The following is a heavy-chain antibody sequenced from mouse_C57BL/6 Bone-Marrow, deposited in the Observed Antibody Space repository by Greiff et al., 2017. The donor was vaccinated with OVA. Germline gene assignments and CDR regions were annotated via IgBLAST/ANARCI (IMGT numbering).Heavy chain of an antibody. CDR1: GYTFTDYE. Sequence: VQLQQSGAELVRPGASVTLSCKASGYTFTDYEMHWVKQTPVHGLEWIGAIDPETGGTAYDQKFKGKAILTADISSSTAYMELRSLTSEDSAVYYCTRGYSNYYAMDYWGQGTSVTVSS. CDR2: IDPETGGT. J-gene: IGHJ4*01. V-gene: IGHV1-15*01. D-gene: IGHD2-5*01. CDR3: TRGYSNYYAMDY.